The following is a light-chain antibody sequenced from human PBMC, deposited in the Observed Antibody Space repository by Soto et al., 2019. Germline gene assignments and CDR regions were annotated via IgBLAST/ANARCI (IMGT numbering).Light chain of an antibody. CDR2: GAS. V-gene: IGKV3-15*01. CDR1: QSVSGN. J-gene: IGKJ1*01. CDR3: QQYNNWPRT. Sequence: EIVMTQSPATLSVSPGERATLSCRASQSVSGNLAWYQQKPGQAPRLLIYGASTRATGIPAGFSGSGSGTEFPLTISSLQSEDFAVYYCQQYNNWPRTFGQGTKVEIK.